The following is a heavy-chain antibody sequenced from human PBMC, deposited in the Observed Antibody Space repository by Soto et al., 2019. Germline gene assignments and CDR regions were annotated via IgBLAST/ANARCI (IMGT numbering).Heavy chain of an antibody. CDR1: GGSISSGGYY. Sequence: KTSETLSLTCTVSGGSISSGGYYWSWIRQHPGKGLEWIGYIYYSGSTYYNPSLKSRVNISVDTSKNQFSLKLSSVTAADTAVYYCARDRGLHYFGSGSYRPKNYGMDVWGQGTTVTVSS. J-gene: IGHJ6*02. CDR2: IYYSGST. D-gene: IGHD3-10*01. CDR3: ARDRGLHYFGSGSYRPKNYGMDV. V-gene: IGHV4-31*03.